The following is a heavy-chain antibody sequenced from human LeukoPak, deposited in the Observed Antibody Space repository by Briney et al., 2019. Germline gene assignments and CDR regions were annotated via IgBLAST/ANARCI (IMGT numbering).Heavy chain of an antibody. Sequence: GGSLRLSCAASGFTVSSNYMSWVRQAPGKGLEWVSAISGSGGSTYYADSVKGRFTISRDNSKNTLYLQMNSLRAEDAAVYYCAKAVGSGSYYDDFDYWGQGTLVTVSS. CDR1: GFTVSSNY. D-gene: IGHD3-10*01. J-gene: IGHJ4*02. CDR2: ISGSGGST. CDR3: AKAVGSGSYYDDFDY. V-gene: IGHV3-23*01.